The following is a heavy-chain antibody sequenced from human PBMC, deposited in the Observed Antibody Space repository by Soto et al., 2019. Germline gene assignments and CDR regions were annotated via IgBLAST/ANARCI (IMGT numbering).Heavy chain of an antibody. CDR1: GFTFSFYA. D-gene: IGHD3-16*01. CDR2: ISYNGRNK. J-gene: IGHJ4*02. Sequence: QVQLVESGGDVVQPGRSLRLSCAASGFTFSFYAMHWVRQAPGKGLEWVAVISYNGRNKHYVDSVKGRFTISRDNSQDTLYLQMDSPRPDDTAVYYCARQAKIGDRSQFYFDSWGQGTLVTVSS. CDR3: ARQAKIGDRSQFYFDS. V-gene: IGHV3-30*04.